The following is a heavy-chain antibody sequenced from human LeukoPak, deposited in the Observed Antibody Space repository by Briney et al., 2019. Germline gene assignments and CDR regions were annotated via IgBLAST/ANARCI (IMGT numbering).Heavy chain of an antibody. CDR1: GYTLTELS. Sequence: ASVKVSCKVSGYTLTELSMHWVRQAPGKGPEWMGGFDPEDGETIYAQKFQGRVTMTEDTSTDTAYMELSSLRSEDTAVYYCAKAASDYYDSNPFNYWGQGTLVTVSS. D-gene: IGHD3-22*01. CDR3: AKAASDYYDSNPFNY. CDR2: FDPEDGET. J-gene: IGHJ4*02. V-gene: IGHV1-24*01.